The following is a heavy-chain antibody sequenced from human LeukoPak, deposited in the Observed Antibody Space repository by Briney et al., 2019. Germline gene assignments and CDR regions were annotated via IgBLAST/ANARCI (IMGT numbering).Heavy chain of an antibody. CDR1: GFTFSSYA. Sequence: PGGSLRLSCAASGFTFSSYAMSWVRQAPGKGLEWVSAISGSGGSTYYADSVKGRFTISRDNSKNTLYLRMNSLRAEDTAVYYCAKSFRVRGVIITGDYYYGMDVWGQGTTVTVSS. CDR2: ISGSGGST. J-gene: IGHJ6*02. D-gene: IGHD3-10*01. CDR3: AKSFRVRGVIITGDYYYGMDV. V-gene: IGHV3-23*01.